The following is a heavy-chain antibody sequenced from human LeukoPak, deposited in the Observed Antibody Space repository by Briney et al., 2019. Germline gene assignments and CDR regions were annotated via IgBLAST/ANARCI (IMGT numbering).Heavy chain of an antibody. CDR2: ISSSGGVT. Sequence: GGSLRLSCTVSGFIFSNTEMNWVRQAPGKGLEWVSFISSSGGVTNYADSVKGRFTISRDNAKKSLYLQMNSLTAEDTAVYYCARGTFYGRAFDIWGQGTMVTVSS. V-gene: IGHV3-48*03. D-gene: IGHD2/OR15-2a*01. CDR3: ARGTFYGRAFDI. CDR1: GFIFSNTE. J-gene: IGHJ3*02.